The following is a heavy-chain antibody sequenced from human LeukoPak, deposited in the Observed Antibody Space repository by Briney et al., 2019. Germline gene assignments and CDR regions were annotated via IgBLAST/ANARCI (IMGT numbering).Heavy chain of an antibody. D-gene: IGHD6-13*01. Sequence: PSETLSLTCTVSGGSISSYYWSWIRQPPGKGLEWIGYIYTSGSTNYNPSLKSRVTISVDTSKNQFSLKLSSVTAADTAVYYCARWEYSSSWGSFDPWGQGTLVTVSS. CDR2: IYTSGST. CDR3: ARWEYSSSWGSFDP. V-gene: IGHV4-4*09. J-gene: IGHJ5*02. CDR1: GGSISSYY.